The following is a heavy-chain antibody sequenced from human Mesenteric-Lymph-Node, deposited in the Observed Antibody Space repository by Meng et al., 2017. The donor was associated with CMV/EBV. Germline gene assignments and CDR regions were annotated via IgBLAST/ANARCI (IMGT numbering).Heavy chain of an antibody. J-gene: IGHJ4*02. CDR1: GFTFEDYA. Sequence: SLKISCAASGFTFEDYAIHWVRQAPGKGLEWVSGISWNSGIIGYADSVKGRFTISRDNPKNSLYLQMNSLSPEDTALYYCAKTTYGSGPFDYWGQGTLVTVSS. D-gene: IGHD3-10*01. CDR3: AKTTYGSGPFDY. CDR2: ISWNSGII. V-gene: IGHV3-9*01.